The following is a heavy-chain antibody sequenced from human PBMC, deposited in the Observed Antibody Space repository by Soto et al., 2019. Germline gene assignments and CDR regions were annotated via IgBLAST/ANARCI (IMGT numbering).Heavy chain of an antibody. Sequence: SVKVSCKASGGTFSSYAISWVRQAPGQGLEWMGGIIPIFGTANYAQKFQGRVTITADESTSTAYMELSSLRSEDTAVYYCARPVDTAMVGNWFDPWGQGTLVTVSS. CDR3: ARPVDTAMVGNWFDP. V-gene: IGHV1-69*13. CDR1: GGTFSSYA. D-gene: IGHD5-18*01. CDR2: IIPIFGTA. J-gene: IGHJ5*02.